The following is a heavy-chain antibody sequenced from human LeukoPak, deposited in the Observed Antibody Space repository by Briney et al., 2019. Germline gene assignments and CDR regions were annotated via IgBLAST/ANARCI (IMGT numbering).Heavy chain of an antibody. CDR2: ISSSSSYI. CDR1: GFTFSSYS. J-gene: IGHJ5*02. CDR3: ARGEEQLVRAGDWFDH. D-gene: IGHD6-6*01. V-gene: IGHV3-21*01. Sequence: AGGSLRLSCAASGFTFSSYSMNWVRQAPGKGLEWVSSISSSSSYIYYADSVKGRFTISRDNAKNSLYLQMNSLRAEDTAVYYCARGEEQLVRAGDWFDHWGQGTLVTVSP.